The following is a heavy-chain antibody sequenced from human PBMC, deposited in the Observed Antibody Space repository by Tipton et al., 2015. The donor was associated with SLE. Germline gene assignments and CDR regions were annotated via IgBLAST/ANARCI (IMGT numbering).Heavy chain of an antibody. Sequence: TLSLTCTVSDGSISSSNHYWGWIRQPPGKGLEWVGSAYYSRYTYYNPSLKSRVIISVETSKNQFSLNLSPVTAADTAVYYCAAQLYNHHGHAFNIWGQGTMVTVSS. CDR1: DGSISSSNHY. CDR2: AYYSRYT. D-gene: IGHD2-8*01. J-gene: IGHJ3*02. V-gene: IGHV4-39*07. CDR3: AAQLYNHHGHAFNI.